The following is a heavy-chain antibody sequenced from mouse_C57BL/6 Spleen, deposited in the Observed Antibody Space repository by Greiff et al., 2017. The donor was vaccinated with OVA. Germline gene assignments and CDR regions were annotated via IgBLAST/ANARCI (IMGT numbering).Heavy chain of an antibody. J-gene: IGHJ4*01. CDR1: GFTFSSYA. V-gene: IGHV5S21*01. Sequence: EVMLVESGEGLVKPGGSLKLSCAASGFTFSSYAMSWVRQTPEKRLEWVAYISSGGDYIYYADTVKGRFTISRDNARNTLYLQMSSLKSEDTAMYYCTRGGGYDYDGGYYAMDYWGQGTSVTVSS. D-gene: IGHD2-4*01. CDR2: ISSGGDYI. CDR3: TRGGGYDYDGGYYAMDY.